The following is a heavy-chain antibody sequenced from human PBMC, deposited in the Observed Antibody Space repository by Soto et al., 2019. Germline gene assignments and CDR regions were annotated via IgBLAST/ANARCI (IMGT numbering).Heavy chain of an antibody. V-gene: IGHV4-34*01. J-gene: IGHJ4*02. Sequence: SETLSLTCAVYGGSFSGYYWSWIRQPPGKGLEWIGEINHSGSTNYNPSLKSRVTISVDTSRNQFSLKLSSVTAADTAVYYCARVDYGDYFDYWGQGTLVTVSS. CDR2: INHSGST. CDR3: ARVDYGDYFDY. CDR1: GGSFSGYY. D-gene: IGHD4-17*01.